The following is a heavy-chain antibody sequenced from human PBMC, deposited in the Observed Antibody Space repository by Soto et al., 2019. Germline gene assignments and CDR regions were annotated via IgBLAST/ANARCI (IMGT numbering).Heavy chain of an antibody. CDR2: IQRDGSAK. CDR3: AREPVTDDYSWGSYRPQYYFDY. D-gene: IGHD3-16*02. Sequence: EVQLVASGGGLVQPGGSLRLSCAASGFTFSSYWMSWVRQAPGMGLEWVANIQRDGSAKYSVDSVKGRFTISRDNAKNSLYLQMNSLRAEDTAVYYCAREPVTDDYSWGSYRPQYYFDYWGQGTLVTVSS. J-gene: IGHJ4*02. V-gene: IGHV3-7*01. CDR1: GFTFSSYW.